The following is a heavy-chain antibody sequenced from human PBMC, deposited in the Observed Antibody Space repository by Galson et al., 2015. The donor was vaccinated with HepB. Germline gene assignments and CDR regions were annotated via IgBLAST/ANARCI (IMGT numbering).Heavy chain of an antibody. V-gene: IGHV3-30-3*01. D-gene: IGHD2-2*02. CDR1: GFTFSSYA. CDR3: SRGHKGVVVPAAIESPYYGMDV. CDR2: ISYDGSNK. J-gene: IGHJ6*02. Sequence: SLRLSCAASGFTFSSYAMHWVRQAPGKGLEWVAVISYDGSNKYYADSVKGRFTISRDNSKNTLYLQMNSLRAEDTAVYYCSRGHKGVVVPAAIESPYYGMDVWGQGTTVTVSS.